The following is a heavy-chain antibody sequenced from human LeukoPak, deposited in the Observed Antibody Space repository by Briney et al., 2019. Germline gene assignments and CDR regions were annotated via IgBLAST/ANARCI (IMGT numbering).Heavy chain of an antibody. CDR3: ARVRGWKYFDY. V-gene: IGHV3-23*01. D-gene: IGHD1-1*01. J-gene: IGHJ4*02. CDR1: GFTFSSYA. CDR2: ISGSGGST. Sequence: GGSLRLSCAASGFTFSSYAMSWVRQAPGKGLEWVSAISGSGGSTYYADSVKGRFTISRDNSKNMLSLQMNSLRAEDTAMYYCARVRGWKYFDYWGQGTLVTVSS.